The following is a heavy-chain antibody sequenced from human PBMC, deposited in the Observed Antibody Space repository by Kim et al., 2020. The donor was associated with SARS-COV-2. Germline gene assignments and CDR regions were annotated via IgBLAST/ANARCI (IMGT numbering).Heavy chain of an antibody. Sequence: ASVKVSCKVSGFTLNELCIHWVRQAPGKGLEWMGGFDPEDGNTIHAQKFQGRVTMTEDTSTGTAYMDLSSLRSEDTAVYYCTTAPLITMLPGILLTFDYWGQGTLVTVSS. J-gene: IGHJ4*02. CDR1: GFTLNELC. CDR2: FDPEDGNT. CDR3: TTAPLITMLPGILLTFDY. V-gene: IGHV1-24*01. D-gene: IGHD3-10*01.